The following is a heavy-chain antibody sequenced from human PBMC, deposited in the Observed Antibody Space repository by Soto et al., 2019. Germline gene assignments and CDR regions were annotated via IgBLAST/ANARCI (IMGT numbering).Heavy chain of an antibody. CDR3: ARVSYTASAWYWPIDY. V-gene: IGHV3-48*03. J-gene: IGHJ4*02. D-gene: IGHD6-19*01. CDR1: GFTFSSYE. CDR2: ISSRSSTV. Sequence: EVQLVESGGGLVQPGGSLRLSCEASGFTFSSYEMDWVRQAPGKGLEWISYISSRSSTVYYADSVKGRFSISRDNAKNSLYLQMNSLRAEDTAVYYCARVSYTASAWYWPIDYWGQGTLVTVSS.